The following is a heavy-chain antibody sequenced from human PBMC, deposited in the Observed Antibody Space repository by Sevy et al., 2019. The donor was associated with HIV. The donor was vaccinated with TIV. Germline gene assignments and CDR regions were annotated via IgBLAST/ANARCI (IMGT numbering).Heavy chain of an antibody. CDR2: ISSSGTTR. Sequence: GGSLRLSCAGSGFSLSDYYMSWIRQAPGKGLEWISYISSSGTTRYYADSVRGRFTISKDNAKKSLYLQMNSLRAEDTAIYYCGGAPTMISFDFWGQGVLVTVSS. CDR3: GGAPTMISFDF. D-gene: IGHD5-12*01. CDR1: GFSLSDYY. J-gene: IGHJ4*02. V-gene: IGHV3-11*01.